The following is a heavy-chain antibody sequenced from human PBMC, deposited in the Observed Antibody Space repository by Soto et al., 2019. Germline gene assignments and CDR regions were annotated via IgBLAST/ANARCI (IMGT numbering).Heavy chain of an antibody. CDR2: IYDSGST. D-gene: IGHD6-6*01. Sequence: KTSETLSLTCAVSGDSISRGGYSWTWIRQPPGKALEWIGNIYDSGSTSYNPSLKSRVTMSVDTSKNQFSRRLTSVTAADTAVYFCASGSSSYYDYGMDVWGQGTTVTVSS. CDR3: ASGSSSYYDYGMDV. CDR1: GDSISRGGYS. J-gene: IGHJ6*02. V-gene: IGHV4-30-2*01.